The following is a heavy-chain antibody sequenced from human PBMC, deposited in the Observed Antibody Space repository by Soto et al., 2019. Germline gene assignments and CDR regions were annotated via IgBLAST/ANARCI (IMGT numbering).Heavy chain of an antibody. V-gene: IGHV4-59*08. CDR2: IYSGNT. D-gene: IGHD2-21*01. CDR1: GGSISGYY. Sequence: QVQLQESGPGVVKPSETLSLTCTISGGSISGYYWTWIRQSPGKGLEYIGYIYSGNTNYNPSLNKGVTPSEDTSKNPFSLKLSSVTAADTAVYYCGRISSRGDSAYWCQGTLVTVSS. CDR3: GRISSRGDSAY. J-gene: IGHJ4*02.